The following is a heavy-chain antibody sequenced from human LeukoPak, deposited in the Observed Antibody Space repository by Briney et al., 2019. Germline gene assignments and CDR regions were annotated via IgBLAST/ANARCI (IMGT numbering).Heavy chain of an antibody. CDR1: GFTFSSYA. V-gene: IGHV3-7*01. D-gene: IGHD6-19*01. CDR2: IKQDGSEK. Sequence: SGGSLRLSCAASGFTFSSYAMSWVRQAPGKGLEWVANIKQDGSEKYYVDSVKGRFTISRDNAKNSLYLQMNSLRAEDTAVYYCARFDSSGWYDAFDIWGQGTMVTVPS. J-gene: IGHJ3*02. CDR3: ARFDSSGWYDAFDI.